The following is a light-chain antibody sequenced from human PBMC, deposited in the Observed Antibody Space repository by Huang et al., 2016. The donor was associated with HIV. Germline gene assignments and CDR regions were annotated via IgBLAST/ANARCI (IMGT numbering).Light chain of an antibody. CDR2: HSS. CDR1: QSVSGTY. CDR3: QQYGNSPFT. Sequence: EIVLTQSPGTLSLSPGERATLSCRASQSVSGTYLALYQQRPGQAPRLRIYHSSTRAPGIPGMFSGSGSGTDFTLTISRLEPEDFAVFYCQQYGNSPFTFGPGTKVDI. V-gene: IGKV3-20*01. J-gene: IGKJ3*01.